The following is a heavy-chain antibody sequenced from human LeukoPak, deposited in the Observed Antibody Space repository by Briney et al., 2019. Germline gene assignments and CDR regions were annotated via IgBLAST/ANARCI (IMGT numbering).Heavy chain of an antibody. CDR2: IYYSGST. V-gene: IGHV4-39*07. CDR3: ARENPLWDFWSGYFSGGGYYYMDV. J-gene: IGHJ6*03. CDR1: GGSINSSNYY. D-gene: IGHD3-3*01. Sequence: PSETLSLTCTVSGGSINSSNYYWGWIRQPPGKGLEWIGSIYYSGSTYYNPSLKSRVTISIDTSKNQFSLKLSSVTAADTAVYYCARENPLWDFWSGYFSGGGYYYMDVWGKGTPVTGSS.